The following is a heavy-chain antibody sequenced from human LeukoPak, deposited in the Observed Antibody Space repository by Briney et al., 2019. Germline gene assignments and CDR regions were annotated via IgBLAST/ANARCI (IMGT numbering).Heavy chain of an antibody. D-gene: IGHD3-10*01. CDR3: ARTAHYYGSGSYYNRGPQPYPMDV. CDR1: GGTFSSYA. V-gene: IGHV1-69*01. Sequence: SVKVSCKASGGTFSSYAISWVRQAPGQGLEWMGGIIPIFGTANYAQKFQGRVTITADESTSTAYMELSSLRSEDTAVYYCARTAHYYGSGSYYNRGPQPYPMDVWGKGTTVIVSS. CDR2: IIPIFGTA. J-gene: IGHJ6*04.